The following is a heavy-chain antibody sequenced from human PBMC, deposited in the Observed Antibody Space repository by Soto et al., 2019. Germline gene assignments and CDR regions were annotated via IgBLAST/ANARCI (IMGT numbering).Heavy chain of an antibody. D-gene: IGHD3-3*01. V-gene: IGHV3-23*01. Sequence: GGSLRLSCAASGFTFSSYAMSWVRQAPGKGLEWVSAISGSGSSTYYADSVKGRFTISRDNSKNTLYLQMNSLRAEDTAVYYCSKTNAYYDFWSGYYFFDYWGQGTLVTVSS. CDR1: GFTFSSYA. CDR2: ISGSGSST. CDR3: SKTNAYYDFWSGYYFFDY. J-gene: IGHJ4*02.